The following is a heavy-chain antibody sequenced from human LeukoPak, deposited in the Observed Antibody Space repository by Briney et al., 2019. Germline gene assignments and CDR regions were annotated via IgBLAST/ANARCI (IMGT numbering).Heavy chain of an antibody. V-gene: IGHV1-46*01. CDR3: AGRGERLFSD. CDR2: IKPSGGRT. J-gene: IGHJ4*02. CDR1: AYTVTTYH. D-gene: IGHD3-16*01. Sequence: ASVKVSCKALAYTVTTYHMHWVRQAPGQGLEWMGMIKPSGGRTTYEKKFQGRVTMTSDTSTSTVYMELSSLRSEDNAIYYCAGRGERLFSDWGQGTLVSVSS.